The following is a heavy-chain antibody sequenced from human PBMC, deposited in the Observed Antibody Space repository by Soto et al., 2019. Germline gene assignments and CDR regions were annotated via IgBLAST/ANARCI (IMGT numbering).Heavy chain of an antibody. Sequence: GASVKVSCKASGYTFTSYAMHWVRQAPGQRLEWMGWINAGNGNTNYSQKFQGRVTITRDTSTSTPYMEMSSLRAEDTAVYYCARDGKVLYYGDYSSDAFDIWGQGTMVTVSS. D-gene: IGHD4-17*01. V-gene: IGHV1-3*01. CDR3: ARDGKVLYYGDYSSDAFDI. CDR1: GYTFTSYA. CDR2: INAGNGNT. J-gene: IGHJ3*02.